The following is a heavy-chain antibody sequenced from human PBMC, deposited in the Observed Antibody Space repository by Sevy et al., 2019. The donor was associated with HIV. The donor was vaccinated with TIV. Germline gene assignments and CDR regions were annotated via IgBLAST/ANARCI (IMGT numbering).Heavy chain of an antibody. Sequence: GGSLRLSCAASGSTFSNYAMHWVRQTPDRGLEWVAVVSYDGADTSYADSVKGRFTVSRDNSKSTLYLQMKSLRVDDSAVYFCARFPPQRAFDIWGQGTTVTVSS. CDR3: ARFPPQRAFDI. CDR1: GSTFSNYA. CDR2: VSYDGADT. V-gene: IGHV3-30*04. J-gene: IGHJ3*02.